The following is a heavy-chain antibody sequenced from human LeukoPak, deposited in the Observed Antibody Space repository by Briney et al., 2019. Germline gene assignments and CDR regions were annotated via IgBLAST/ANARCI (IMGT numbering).Heavy chain of an antibody. CDR3: VRARRWNATVEGWWFDP. CDR2: IYYSGST. Sequence: SETLSLTCTVSGGSISSYYWSWIRQPPVKGLEWIGYIYYSGSTNYNPSLKSRVTISVDTSKNQFSLKLSSVTAADTAVYYCVRARRWNATVEGWWFDPWGQGTLVTVSS. CDR1: GGSISSYY. D-gene: IGHD1-1*01. V-gene: IGHV4-59*01. J-gene: IGHJ5*02.